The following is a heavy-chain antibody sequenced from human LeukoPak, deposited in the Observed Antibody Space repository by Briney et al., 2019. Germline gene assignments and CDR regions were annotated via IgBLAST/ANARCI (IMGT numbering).Heavy chain of an antibody. V-gene: IGHV1-2*02. CDR3: AGVSGYDYYYYMDV. Sequence: ASVKVSCKASGYTFTGYYMHWVRQAPGQGLEWMGWINPNSGGTNYAQKFQGRVTMTRDTSISTAYMELSRLRSDDTAVYYCAGVSGYDYYYYMDVWGKGTTVTVSS. CDR1: GYTFTGYY. J-gene: IGHJ6*03. CDR2: INPNSGGT. D-gene: IGHD5-12*01.